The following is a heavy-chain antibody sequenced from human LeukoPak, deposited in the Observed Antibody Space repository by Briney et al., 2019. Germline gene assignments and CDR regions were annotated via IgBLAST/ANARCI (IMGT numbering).Heavy chain of an antibody. D-gene: IGHD3-22*01. J-gene: IGHJ4*02. V-gene: IGHV1-2*06. CDR1: GYTFTGYY. Sequence: ASVKVSCKASGYTFTGYYMHWVRQAPGQGLEWMGRINPNSGGTNYAQKFQGRVTMTRDTSISTAYMELSRLRSDDTAAYYCAREGSSGYYSFYYWGQGTLVTVSS. CDR2: INPNSGGT. CDR3: AREGSSGYYSFYY.